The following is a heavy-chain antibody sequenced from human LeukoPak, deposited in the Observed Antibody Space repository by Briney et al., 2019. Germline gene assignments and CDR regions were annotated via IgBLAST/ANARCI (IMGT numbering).Heavy chain of an antibody. CDR3: ARRYCNGGSCYYFDY. Sequence: PSETLSLTCTVSGGSISSSSYYWGWIRQPPGKGLEWIGSIYYSGSTYYNPSLKSRVTVSVDTSKNQFSLKLSSVTAADTAVYYCARRYCNGGSCYYFDYWGQGTQVTVSS. CDR2: IYYSGST. J-gene: IGHJ4*02. D-gene: IGHD2-15*01. V-gene: IGHV4-39*01. CDR1: GGSISSSSYY.